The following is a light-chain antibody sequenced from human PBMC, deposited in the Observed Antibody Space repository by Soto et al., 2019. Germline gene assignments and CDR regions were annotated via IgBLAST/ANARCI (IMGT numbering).Light chain of an antibody. Sequence: TQSPGTLSATAGDRVTITCRASRSISSWLAWYQHKPGKAPKLLIYDASNLDSGVPSRFSGSGSGTEFSLTISNLQPDDCATYYCQQYENYWTFGQGTRVEIK. CDR2: DAS. CDR3: QQYENYWT. J-gene: IGKJ1*01. CDR1: RSISSW. V-gene: IGKV1-5*01.